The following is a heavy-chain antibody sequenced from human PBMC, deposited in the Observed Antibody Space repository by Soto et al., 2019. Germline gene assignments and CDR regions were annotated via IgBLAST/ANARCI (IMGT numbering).Heavy chain of an antibody. D-gene: IGHD3-22*01. Sequence: SGPTLVNPTQTLTLTCTFSGFSLSTSGVGVGWIRQPPGKALEWLALIYWDDDKRYSPSLKSRLTITKDTSKNQVVLTMTNMEPVDTATYYCAHVMNYYDSSGYTKHDAFDIWGQGTMVTVSS. J-gene: IGHJ3*02. CDR3: AHVMNYYDSSGYTKHDAFDI. CDR2: IYWDDDK. CDR1: GFSLSTSGVG. V-gene: IGHV2-5*02.